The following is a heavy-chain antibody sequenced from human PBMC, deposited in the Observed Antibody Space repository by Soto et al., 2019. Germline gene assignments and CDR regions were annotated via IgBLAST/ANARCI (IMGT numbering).Heavy chain of an antibody. V-gene: IGHV1-18*01. Sequence: QVHLVQSGAEVKKPGASVKVSCKGSGYGFTTYGITWVRQAPGQGLEWMAWISAHNGNTNYAQKLQGRVTVTRDTSTSTAYMELRCLRSDDTAGYYCARGRYGDYWGQGALVTVSS. CDR2: ISAHNGNT. J-gene: IGHJ4*02. CDR3: ARGRYGDY. D-gene: IGHD1-1*01. CDR1: GYGFTTYG.